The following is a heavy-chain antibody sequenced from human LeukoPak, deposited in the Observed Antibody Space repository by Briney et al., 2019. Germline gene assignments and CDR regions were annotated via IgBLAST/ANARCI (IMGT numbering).Heavy chain of an antibody. CDR3: ARGFVVVADEAGAFDI. D-gene: IGHD2-2*01. Sequence: EASVKVSCKASGGTFSSYAISWVRQAPGQGLEWMGGIIPIFGTPNYAQKFQGRVTITADESTSTAYMELSSLRSEDTAVYYCARGFVVVADEAGAFDIWGQGTMVTVSS. CDR2: IIPIFGTP. J-gene: IGHJ3*02. V-gene: IGHV1-69*13. CDR1: GGTFSSYA.